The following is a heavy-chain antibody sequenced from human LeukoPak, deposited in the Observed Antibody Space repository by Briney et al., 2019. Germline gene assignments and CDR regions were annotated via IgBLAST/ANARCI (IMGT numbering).Heavy chain of an antibody. CDR1: GFTVSDNY. Sequence: PGGSLRPSLPASGFTVSDNYLSWAGQLQGRGRGWFSRMNSNGSSATYADSVKVRFTISRDNAKNTPYLQMNSLRAEDTAVYYCARGGTWIQLWLGYWGQGTLVTVSS. CDR3: ARGGTWIQLWLGY. J-gene: IGHJ4*02. V-gene: IGHV3-74*03. D-gene: IGHD5-18*01. CDR2: MNSNGSSA.